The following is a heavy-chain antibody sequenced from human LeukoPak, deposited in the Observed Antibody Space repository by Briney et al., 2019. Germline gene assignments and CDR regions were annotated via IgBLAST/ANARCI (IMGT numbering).Heavy chain of an antibody. J-gene: IGHJ4*02. Sequence: PGVSLRLSCAASGFPFSIYAMIWVRHSPGKGLEWVSAISGSGGSTYCAHPVKGLFTLSRDNSKNTLYLKMKSLRAEETAVYYCAKGAENSGRRISLGYWGQGTLVTVSS. D-gene: IGHD1-26*01. V-gene: IGHV3-23*01. CDR1: GFPFSIYA. CDR2: ISGSGGST. CDR3: AKGAENSGRRISLGY.